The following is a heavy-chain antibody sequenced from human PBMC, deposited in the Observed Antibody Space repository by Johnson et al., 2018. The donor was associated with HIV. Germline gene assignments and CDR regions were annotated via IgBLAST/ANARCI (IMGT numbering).Heavy chain of an antibody. Sequence: QVQLVESGGGVVRPGGSLRLSCAASGFTFSDYYMSWIRQAPGKGPEWSSYIRTSSSTIYYADSVKGRFTISRVNATNSLYLQMDSLRGEDTAVYYCARVSSSTIAVASHPFDIWGQGTLVTVSS. CDR2: IRTSSSTI. V-gene: IGHV3-11*04. CDR1: GFTFSDYY. CDR3: ARVSSSTIAVASHPFDI. J-gene: IGHJ3*02. D-gene: IGHD6-19*01.